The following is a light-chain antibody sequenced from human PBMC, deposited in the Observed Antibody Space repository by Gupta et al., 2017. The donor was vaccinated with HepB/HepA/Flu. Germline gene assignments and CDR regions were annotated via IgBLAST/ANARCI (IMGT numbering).Light chain of an antibody. Sequence: ETVMTLSPATLSVSPGETATLSCRASQTVNSNLAWYQQKPGQTPRLLIYGASTRATGIPARFSGSGSGTEFTLTISSLQSEDFAVYYCQQYHNWPLTFGGGTKVEIK. V-gene: IGKV3-15*01. J-gene: IGKJ4*01. CDR1: QTVNSN. CDR3: QQYHNWPLT. CDR2: GAS.